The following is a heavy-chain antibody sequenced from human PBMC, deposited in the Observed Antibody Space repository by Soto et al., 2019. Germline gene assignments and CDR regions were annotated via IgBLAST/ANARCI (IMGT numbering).Heavy chain of an antibody. CDR2: ISAYNGNT. J-gene: IGHJ5*02. CDR3: ARGGSSSWYVFYWFDP. CDR1: GYTNTSYG. V-gene: IGHV1-18*01. Sequence: GASVKVSSKASGYTNTSYGISSVRQATGQGLEWMGWISAYNGNTNYAQKLQGRVTMTTDTSTSTAYMELRSLRSDDTAVYYCARGGSSSWYVFYWFDPWGQGTLVTVSS. D-gene: IGHD6-13*01.